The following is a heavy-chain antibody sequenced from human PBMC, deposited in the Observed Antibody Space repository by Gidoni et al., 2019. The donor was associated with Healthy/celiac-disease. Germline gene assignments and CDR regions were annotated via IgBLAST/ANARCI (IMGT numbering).Heavy chain of an antibody. D-gene: IGHD7-27*01. CDR2: INHSGST. Sequence: VQLQQWGAGLLKPSETLSLTCAVSGGSFSGYYWSWIRQPPGKGLEWIGEINHSGSTNYNPSLKSRVTISVDTSKNQFSLKLSSVTAADTAVYYCARSLTGGDAFDIWGQGTMVTVSS. V-gene: IGHV4-34*01. CDR3: ARSLTGGDAFDI. CDR1: GGSFSGYY. J-gene: IGHJ3*02.